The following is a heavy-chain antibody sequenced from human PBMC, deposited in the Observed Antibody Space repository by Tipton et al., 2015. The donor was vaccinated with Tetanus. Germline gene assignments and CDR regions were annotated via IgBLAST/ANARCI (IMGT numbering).Heavy chain of an antibody. CDR2: ISPTGDET. CDR3: AKFLVVITQGYYHTMDV. V-gene: IGHV3-23*01. CDR1: GFTFSSDA. Sequence: SLRLSCAASGFTFSSDAMTWVRQAPGKGLEWVSAISPTGDETYYADSVKGRFTISRDNSKNTLILQMNSLRAEDTAVYFCAKFLVVITQGYYHTMDVGGQGTTVTVSS. D-gene: IGHD3-9*01. J-gene: IGHJ6*02.